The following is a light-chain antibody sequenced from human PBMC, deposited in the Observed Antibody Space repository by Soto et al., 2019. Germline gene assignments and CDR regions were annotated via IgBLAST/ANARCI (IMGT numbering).Light chain of an antibody. J-gene: IGLJ7*01. CDR3: HTWGTGLPV. CDR1: SGHSSYG. Sequence: QPVLTQSPSASASLGASVKLTCTLSSGHSSYGIAWHQQQPEKGPRYLMKLNSDGSHSKGDGIPDRFSGSSSGAERYLTISSLQSEDEANSYCHTWGTGLPVFGGGTQLPVL. CDR2: LNSDGSH. V-gene: IGLV4-69*01.